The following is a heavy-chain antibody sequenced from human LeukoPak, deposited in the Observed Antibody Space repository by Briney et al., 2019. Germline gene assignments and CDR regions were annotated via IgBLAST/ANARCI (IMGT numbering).Heavy chain of an antibody. CDR3: TTLYRVDP. Sequence: TGGSLRLSCAASGFTFSSYSMNWVRQAPGKGLEWVGRIKKKPDGGTTDYAAPVKGRFTISRDDSKNTLYLQMNSLKSEDTGVYYCTTLYRVDPWGQGTLVTVSS. CDR1: GFTFSSYS. CDR2: IKKKPDGGTT. D-gene: IGHD1-14*01. V-gene: IGHV3-15*01. J-gene: IGHJ5*02.